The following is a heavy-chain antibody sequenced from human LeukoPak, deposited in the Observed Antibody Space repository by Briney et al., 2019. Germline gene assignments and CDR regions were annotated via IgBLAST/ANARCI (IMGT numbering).Heavy chain of an antibody. V-gene: IGHV4-34*01. Sequence: SETLSLTCAVYGGSFSGYYWSWIRQPPGKGLEWIGEINHSGSTNYNPSLKRRVTISVDTSKNQFSLKLSSVTAADTAVYYCARGGVTAAGTGCDYWGQGTLVTVSS. CDR3: ARGGVTAAGTGCDY. D-gene: IGHD6-13*01. CDR1: GGSFSGYY. J-gene: IGHJ4*02. CDR2: INHSGST.